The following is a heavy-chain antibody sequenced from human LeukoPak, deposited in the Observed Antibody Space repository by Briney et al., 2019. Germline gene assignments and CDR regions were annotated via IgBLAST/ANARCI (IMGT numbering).Heavy chain of an antibody. J-gene: IGHJ4*02. CDR3: ARVKTSRYYDSSGHVAGPFDY. D-gene: IGHD3-22*01. CDR1: GGSFSGYY. CDR2: ISQSGST. V-gene: IGHV4-34*01. Sequence: SETLSLTCAVYGGSFSGYYWSWIRQPPGKGLEWIGEISQSGSTNYNPSLKSRVNISLDTSENQFSLKLSSVTAADTAVYYCARVKTSRYYDSSGHVAGPFDYWGQGTLVTVSS.